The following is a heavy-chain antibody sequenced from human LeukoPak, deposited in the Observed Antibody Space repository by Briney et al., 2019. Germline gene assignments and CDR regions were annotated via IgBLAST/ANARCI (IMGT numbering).Heavy chain of an antibody. V-gene: IGHV1-69*05. J-gene: IGHJ4*02. CDR1: GGTFSRYA. CDR2: IMPIFGTA. Sequence: SEKVSCKASGGTFSRYAISWVRQAPGQGLEWMGRIMPIFGTANYAQKFPGRVTITTGESPLTAHMRRSSLRSEDTGVCYCARGNLGVACCCGRCYAYFYCLGQGTLVTASS. D-gene: IGHD2-21*02. CDR3: ARGNLGVACCCGRCYAYFYC.